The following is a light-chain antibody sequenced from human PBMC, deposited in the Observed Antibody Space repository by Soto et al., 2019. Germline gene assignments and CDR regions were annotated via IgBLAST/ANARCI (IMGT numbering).Light chain of an antibody. CDR3: QSFGSSLSGVV. CDR1: SSNIGAGYD. Sequence: QSVLTQPPSVSGAPGQRVTISCTGSSSNIGAGYDVHWYQQLPGTAPKLLIYGNINRPSGVPDRFSGSKSGTSASLAITGLQAEDEADYYCQSFGSSLSGVVFGGGTKLTGL. V-gene: IGLV1-40*01. J-gene: IGLJ3*02. CDR2: GNI.